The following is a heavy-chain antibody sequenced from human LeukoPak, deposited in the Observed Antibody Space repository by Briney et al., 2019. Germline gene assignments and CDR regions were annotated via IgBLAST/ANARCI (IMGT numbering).Heavy chain of an antibody. V-gene: IGHV3-30*03. CDR2: ISYAGSSK. J-gene: IGHJ4*02. Sequence: QSGGSLRLSCAASGFSFSSYGMHWVRQAPGKGLEWVAVISYAGSSKLYADSVKGRFTLSRDNSKNTLYLQMNSLSAEDTAVYYCARNGYSYGSLDSFDYWGQGTLVTVSS. CDR3: ARNGYSYGSLDSFDY. CDR1: GFSFSSYG. D-gene: IGHD5-18*01.